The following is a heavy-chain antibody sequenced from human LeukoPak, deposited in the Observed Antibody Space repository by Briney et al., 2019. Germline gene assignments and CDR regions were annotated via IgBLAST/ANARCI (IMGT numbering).Heavy chain of an antibody. CDR1: GASFNSDDQY. J-gene: IGHJ4*02. Sequence: SETLSLTCTVSGASFNSDDQYWNWIRQSPGKGLEWIGSIHPSGMLYNNPFLESRVTMSRDTSKNQFSLNLNSVTAADAAVYFCSRGLDSRKLGYWGQGILVTVSS. V-gene: IGHV4-31*03. CDR3: SRGLDSRKLGY. D-gene: IGHD3-22*01. CDR2: IHPSGML.